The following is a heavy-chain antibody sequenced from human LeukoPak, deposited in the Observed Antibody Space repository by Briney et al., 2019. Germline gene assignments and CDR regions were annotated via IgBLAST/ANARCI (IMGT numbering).Heavy chain of an antibody. V-gene: IGHV3-30*02. CDR3: ASSHWSGILVPY. CDR2: IRYDGSNK. CDR1: GFTFSSYR. J-gene: IGHJ4*02. Sequence: GGSLRLSCAPSGFTFSSYRMHWVRQARGKGLEWVAFIRYDGSNKYYADSVKGRFTISRDNSKNPLYLQMNSLRAEDTAVYYCASSHWSGILVPYWGQGTLVTVSS. D-gene: IGHD3-3*01.